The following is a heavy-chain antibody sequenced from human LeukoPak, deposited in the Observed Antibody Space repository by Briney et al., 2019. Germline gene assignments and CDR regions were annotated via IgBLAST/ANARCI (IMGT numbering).Heavy chain of an antibody. D-gene: IGHD2-15*01. CDR3: ARDGVVVAVHFDY. CDR1: GGSISNYY. V-gene: IGHV4-59*01. J-gene: IGHJ4*02. Sequence: SETLSLTCTVSGGSISNYYWNWIRQPPGKGLEWIGYIYYSGSTNYNPSLKSRVTISVDTSKNQFSLNLSSVTAADTAVYYCARDGVVVAVHFDYWGQGTLVTVSS. CDR2: IYYSGST.